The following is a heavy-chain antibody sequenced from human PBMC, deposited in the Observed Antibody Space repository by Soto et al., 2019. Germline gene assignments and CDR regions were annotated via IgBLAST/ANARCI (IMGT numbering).Heavy chain of an antibody. CDR1: GGSISSGGYY. D-gene: IGHD3-10*01. CDR2: IYYSGST. Sequence: PSETLSLTCTVSGGSISSGGYYWSWIRQHPGKGLEWIGYIYYSGSTYYNPSLKSRVTISVDTSKNQFSLKLSSVTAADTAVYYCARVYGSGSYYNVWFGPRGQGTRGTVSS. J-gene: IGHJ5*02. CDR3: ARVYGSGSYYNVWFGP. V-gene: IGHV4-31*03.